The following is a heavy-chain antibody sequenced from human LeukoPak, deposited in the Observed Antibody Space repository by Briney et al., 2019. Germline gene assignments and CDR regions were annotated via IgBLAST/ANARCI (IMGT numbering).Heavy chain of an antibody. D-gene: IGHD4-17*01. CDR3: AREGGDYVPFYYYYYGMDV. CDR1: GYTFTSYA. Sequence: ASVKVSCKASGYTFTSYAMNWVRQAPGQGLEWMGWINTNTGNPTYAQGFTGRFVFSLDTSVSTAYLQISSLKAEDTAVYYCAREGGDYVPFYYYYYGMDVWGQGTTVTVSS. J-gene: IGHJ6*02. CDR2: INTNTGNP. V-gene: IGHV7-4-1*02.